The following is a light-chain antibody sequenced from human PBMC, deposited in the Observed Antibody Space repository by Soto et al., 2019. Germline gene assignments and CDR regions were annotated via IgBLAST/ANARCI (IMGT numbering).Light chain of an antibody. J-gene: IGKJ1*01. V-gene: IGKV3-20*01. CDR1: KSVRSSY. CDR3: QQYGDMWT. Sequence: EIVLTQSPGTLSLSPGGRATLNCRASKSVRSSYLAWYQQQPGQAPRLLIHGASRRATGIPDRFSGSGSGTDFTLTINRLEPEDFAVYFCQQYGDMWTFGQGTKVEIK. CDR2: GAS.